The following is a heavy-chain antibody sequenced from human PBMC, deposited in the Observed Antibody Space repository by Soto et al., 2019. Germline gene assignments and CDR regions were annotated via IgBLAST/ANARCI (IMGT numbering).Heavy chain of an antibody. V-gene: IGHV3-48*01. Sequence: GGSLRLSCEAAGFTLSRTYMNWVRQAPGKGREWISYISSSTSPIYYADSVKCRFTLSRDNAKNSLYLQIKCLRAEDTAVYYYTKEGGSGSSILTYFGLWGQGT. D-gene: IGHD3-10*01. CDR1: GFTLSRTY. J-gene: IGHJ4*02. CDR2: ISSSTSPI. CDR3: TKEGGSGSSILTYFGL.